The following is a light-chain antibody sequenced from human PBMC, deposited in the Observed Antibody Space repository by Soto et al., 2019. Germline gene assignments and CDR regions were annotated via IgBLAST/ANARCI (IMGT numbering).Light chain of an antibody. CDR2: GAS. Sequence: EIVQTQSPATLSVSPGERATLSCRASQSVGSNLAWYQQDPGQAPRLLIYGASTRATGIPARFSGSGSGTEFTLTISSLQSEDFALYYCQQYNNWPPERTFGQGTKVEI. CDR1: QSVGSN. CDR3: QQYNNWPPERT. V-gene: IGKV3-15*01. J-gene: IGKJ1*01.